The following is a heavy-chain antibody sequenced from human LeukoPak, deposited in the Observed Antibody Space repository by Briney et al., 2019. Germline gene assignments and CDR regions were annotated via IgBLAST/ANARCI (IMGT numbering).Heavy chain of an antibody. D-gene: IGHD4-11*01. CDR1: GFTFSSYS. J-gene: IGHJ3*02. CDR3: AKNSRYSFDI. Sequence: GGSLRLSCAASGFTFSSYSMNWVRQAPGKGLEWVSSISSSSGYIYYADSVKGRFTISRDNAKNSLYLLMNSLRAEDTAVYYCAKNSRYSFDIWGQGTMVTVSS. V-gene: IGHV3-21*01. CDR2: ISSSSGYI.